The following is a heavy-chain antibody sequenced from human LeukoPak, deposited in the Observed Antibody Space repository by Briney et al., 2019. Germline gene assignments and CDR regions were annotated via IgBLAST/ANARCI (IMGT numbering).Heavy chain of an antibody. V-gene: IGHV1-18*01. CDR2: IGPFNGNT. J-gene: IGHJ4*02. CDR3: ARVKVRGTYYVDY. CDR1: GYIFTTYG. D-gene: IGHD1-26*01. Sequence: ASVKVSCKASGYIFTTYGLSWVRQAPGQGLEWVGWIGPFNGNTNYAQKLRGRITMTADTSTSTAYMELRSLRSDDTAVYFCARVKVRGTYYVDYWGQGTPVTVSS.